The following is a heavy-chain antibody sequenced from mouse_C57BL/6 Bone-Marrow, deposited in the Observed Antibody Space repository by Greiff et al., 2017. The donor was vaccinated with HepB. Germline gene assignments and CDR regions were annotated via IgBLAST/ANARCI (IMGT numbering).Heavy chain of an antibody. D-gene: IGHD1-1*01. CDR1: GFTFSDYY. J-gene: IGHJ1*03. CDR3: ARGVFITTVVPYWYFDV. Sequence: VESEGGLVQPGSSMKLSCTASGFTFSDYYMAWVRQVPEKGLEWVANINYDGSSTYYLDSLKSRFIISRDNAKNILYLQMSSLKSEDTATYYCARGVFITTVVPYWYFDVWGTGTTVTVSS. CDR2: INYDGSST. V-gene: IGHV5-16*01.